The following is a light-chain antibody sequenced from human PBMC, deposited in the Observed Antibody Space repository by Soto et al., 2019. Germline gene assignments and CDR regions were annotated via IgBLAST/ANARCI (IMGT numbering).Light chain of an antibody. Sequence: DIQMTQSPPSLSASVGDRVTITCRASQTIGTYLNWYQKKPEKPPKLLIYDASNLQTGVPSRFSGSGSGVEFALTISSLQPEDFATYYCQQSYTSPRTFGQGTKLDIK. CDR2: DAS. J-gene: IGKJ2*01. CDR1: QTIGTY. CDR3: QQSYTSPRT. V-gene: IGKV1-39*01.